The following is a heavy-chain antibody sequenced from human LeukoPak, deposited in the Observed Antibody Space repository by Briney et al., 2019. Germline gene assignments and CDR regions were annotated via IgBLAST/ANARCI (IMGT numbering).Heavy chain of an antibody. D-gene: IGHD3-10*01. V-gene: IGHV3-7*01. CDR1: GFIISDYW. Sequence: PGGSLRLSCAASGFIISDYWMNWVRQVPGKGLEWVTNINEDGSVQDYVDSVRGRFAISRDNAKNSVYLQMNSLRVEDTAVYYCASRESSMARSHWGQGTLVTVSS. CDR3: ASRESSMARSH. CDR2: INEDGSVQ. J-gene: IGHJ4*02.